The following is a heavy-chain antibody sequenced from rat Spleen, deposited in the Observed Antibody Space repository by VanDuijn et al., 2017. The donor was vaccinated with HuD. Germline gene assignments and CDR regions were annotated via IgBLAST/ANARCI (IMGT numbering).Heavy chain of an antibody. J-gene: IGHJ3*01. CDR1: GHSITSSYR. D-gene: IGHD1-3*01. CDR2: INSAGST. CDR3: ARSATTVAPWFAY. V-gene: IGHV3-3*01. Sequence: EVQLQESGPGLVKPSQSLSLTCSVTGHSITSSYRWNWIRKFPGNTLEWMGYINSAGSTNYNPSLKSRISITRDTSKNQFFLQVNSVTTEDTATYYCARSATTVAPWFAYWGKGTLVTVSS.